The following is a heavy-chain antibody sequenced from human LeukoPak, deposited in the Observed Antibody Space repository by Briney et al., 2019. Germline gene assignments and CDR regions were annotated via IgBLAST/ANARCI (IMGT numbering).Heavy chain of an antibody. CDR1: GFTFSSYR. J-gene: IGHJ6*02. Sequence: GGSLRLSCAASGFTFSSYRMNWVRQAPGKGLEWVSSISSSSSYIYYADSVKGRFTISRDNAKNSLYLQMNSLRAEDTAVYYCARDYDSSGYYYVAYYYGMDVWGQGTTVTVSS. CDR3: ARDYDSSGYYYVAYYYGMDV. CDR2: ISSSSSYI. D-gene: IGHD3-22*01. V-gene: IGHV3-21*01.